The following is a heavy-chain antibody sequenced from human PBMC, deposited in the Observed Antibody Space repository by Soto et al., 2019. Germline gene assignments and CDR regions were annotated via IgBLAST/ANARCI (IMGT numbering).Heavy chain of an antibody. V-gene: IGHV3-23*01. CDR2: ITGTGGST. CDR1: GFTFSSYA. Sequence: PGGSLRLSCAASGFTFSSYAMSWVRQAPGKGLEWVSGITGTGGSTYYADSVKGRFTISRDNSKNTLYLQMNSLRAEDTAVYYCARDRWYGFDYWGQGTLVTV. J-gene: IGHJ4*02. CDR3: ARDRWYGFDY. D-gene: IGHD6-13*01.